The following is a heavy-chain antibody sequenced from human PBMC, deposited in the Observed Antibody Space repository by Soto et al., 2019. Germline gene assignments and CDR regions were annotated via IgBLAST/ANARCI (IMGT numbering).Heavy chain of an antibody. Sequence: ASVKVSCKASGYTFTSYDINWVRQATGQGLEWMGWMNPNSGNTGYAQKFQGRVTMTRNTSISTAYMELSSLRSEDTAVYYCASWDAGRRGYGTYYYYMDVWGKGTTVTVSS. CDR2: MNPNSGNT. D-gene: IGHD6-25*01. CDR3: ASWDAGRRGYGTYYYYMDV. J-gene: IGHJ6*03. CDR1: GYTFTSYD. V-gene: IGHV1-8*01.